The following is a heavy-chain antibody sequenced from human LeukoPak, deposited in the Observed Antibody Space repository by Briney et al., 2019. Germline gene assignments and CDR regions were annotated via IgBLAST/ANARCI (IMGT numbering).Heavy chain of an antibody. Sequence: SVKVSCKASGGTFSSYAISWVRQAPGQGLEWMGRIIPTLGIANYAQKFQGRVTITADKSTSTAYMELSSLRSEDTAVYYCARALLWFGETRGHYFDYWGQGTLVTVAS. V-gene: IGHV1-69*04. CDR2: IIPTLGIA. CDR1: GGTFSSYA. J-gene: IGHJ4*02. CDR3: ARALLWFGETRGHYFDY. D-gene: IGHD3-10*01.